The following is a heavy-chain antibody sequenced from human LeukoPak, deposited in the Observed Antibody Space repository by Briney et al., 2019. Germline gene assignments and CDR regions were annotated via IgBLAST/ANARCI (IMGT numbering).Heavy chain of an antibody. V-gene: IGHV4-59*08. CDR2: IYYSGST. CDR1: GGSISSYY. J-gene: IGHJ6*02. Sequence: SETLSLTCTVSGGSISSYYWSWIRQPPGKGLEWIGYIYYSGSTYYNPSLKSRVTISVDTSKNQFSLKLSSVTAADTAVYYCARHGRPSYVYGMDVWGQGTTVTVSS. CDR3: ARHGRPSYVYGMDV. D-gene: IGHD3-16*01.